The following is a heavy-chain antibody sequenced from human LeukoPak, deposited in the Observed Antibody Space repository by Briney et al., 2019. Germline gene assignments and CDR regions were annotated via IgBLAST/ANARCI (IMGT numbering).Heavy chain of an antibody. CDR1: GYTFTSYD. V-gene: IGHV1-8*03. CDR3: ARAGRKAGAFDI. J-gene: IGHJ3*02. D-gene: IGHD1-14*01. Sequence: GASVKVSCKASGYTFTSYDINWVRQATGQGLEWMGWMNPNSGNTGYAQKFQGGVTITRNTSISTAYMELSSLRSEDTAVYYCARAGRKAGAFDIWGQGTMVTVSS. CDR2: MNPNSGNT.